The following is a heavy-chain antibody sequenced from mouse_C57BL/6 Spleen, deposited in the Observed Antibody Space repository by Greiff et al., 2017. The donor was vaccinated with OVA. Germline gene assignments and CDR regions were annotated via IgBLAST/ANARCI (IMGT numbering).Heavy chain of an antibody. CDR3: ARWGSYGSHWYFDV. D-gene: IGHD1-1*01. V-gene: IGHV14-3*01. J-gene: IGHJ1*03. CDR1: GYTFTSYG. CDR2: IDPANGNT. Sequence: EVQLQQSGAELARPGASVKLSCKASGYTFTSYGISWVKQRTGQGLEWIGRIDPANGNTKYAPKFQGKATITADTSSNTAYLQLSSLTSEDTAIYYCARWGSYGSHWYFDVWGTGTTVTVSS.